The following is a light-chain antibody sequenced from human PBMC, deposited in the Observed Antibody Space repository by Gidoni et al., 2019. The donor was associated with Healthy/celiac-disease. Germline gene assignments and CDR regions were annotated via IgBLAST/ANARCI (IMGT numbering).Light chain of an antibody. J-gene: IGKJ5*01. CDR2: GAS. V-gene: IGKV3-20*01. Sequence: EIVLTQSPGTLSLSPGERATLSCRASQSVSSSYLDWYQQKPGQAPRLLIYGASSRATGIPDRFSGSGSGTDFTLTISRLETEDFAVYYCQQYGSSPPITFGQGTRLEIK. CDR3: QQYGSSPPIT. CDR1: QSVSSSY.